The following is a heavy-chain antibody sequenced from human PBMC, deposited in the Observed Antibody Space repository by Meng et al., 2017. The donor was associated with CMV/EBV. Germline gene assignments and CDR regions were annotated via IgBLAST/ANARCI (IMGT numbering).Heavy chain of an antibody. J-gene: IGHJ6*02. CDR2: IRYDGSNK. CDR1: GGSISSSSYY. D-gene: IGHD2-2*02. V-gene: IGHV3-30*02. Sequence: GGSLRLSCTVSGGSISSSSYYWGWIRQAPGKGLEWVAFIRYDGSNKYYADSVKGRFTISRDNSKNTLYLQMNSLRAEDTAVYYCAKSGYCSSTSCYIHYYYGMDVWGQGTTVTVSS. CDR3: AKSGYCSSTSCYIHYYYGMDV.